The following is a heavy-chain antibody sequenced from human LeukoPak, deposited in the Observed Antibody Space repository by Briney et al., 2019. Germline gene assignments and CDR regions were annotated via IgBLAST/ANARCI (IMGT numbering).Heavy chain of an antibody. CDR2: INHSGST. Sequence: PSETLSLTCTVSGGSISSYYWSWIRQPPGKGLEWIGEINHSGSTNYNPSLKSRVTISVDTSKNQFSLKLSSVTAADTAVYYCARGPRRAATPYYYYYYGMDVWGQGTTVTVSS. CDR1: GGSISSYY. V-gene: IGHV4-34*01. CDR3: ARGPRRAATPYYYYYYGMDV. J-gene: IGHJ6*02. D-gene: IGHD2-15*01.